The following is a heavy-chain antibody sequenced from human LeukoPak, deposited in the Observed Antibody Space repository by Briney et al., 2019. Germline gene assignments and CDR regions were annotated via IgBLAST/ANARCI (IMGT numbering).Heavy chain of an antibody. Sequence: SETLSLTCTVSNGSINGYYWSWIRQPPGKGLEWIGYIHYSGSTNYNPSLKSRVTISVDTSKNQFSLKLSSATAADTAVYYCARSASYDRTGYSYVDYWGQGTLSPSLQ. CDR2: IHYSGST. CDR1: NGSINGYY. J-gene: IGHJ4*02. D-gene: IGHD3-22*01. CDR3: ARSASYDRTGYSYVDY. V-gene: IGHV4-59*01.